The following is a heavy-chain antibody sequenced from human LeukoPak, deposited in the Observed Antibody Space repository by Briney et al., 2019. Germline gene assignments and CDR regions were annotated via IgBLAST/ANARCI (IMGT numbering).Heavy chain of an antibody. CDR3: AAGFWSGYFDY. D-gene: IGHD3-3*01. J-gene: IGHJ4*02. CDR2: ISGSGGST. Sequence: GGSLRLSCAASGFTFSSYAMSWVRQAPGKGLEWVSAISGSGGSTYYADSVKGRFTISRGNSKNTLYLQMNSLRAEDTAVYYCAAGFWSGYFDYWGQGTLVTVSS. CDR1: GFTFSSYA. V-gene: IGHV3-23*01.